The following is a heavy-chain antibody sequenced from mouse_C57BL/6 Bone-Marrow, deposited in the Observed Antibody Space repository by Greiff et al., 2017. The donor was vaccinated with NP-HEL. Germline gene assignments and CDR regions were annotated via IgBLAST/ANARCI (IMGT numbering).Heavy chain of an antibody. CDR2: ISDGGSYT. CDR3: ARDPYYYGSSYHWYFDV. V-gene: IGHV5-4*01. CDR1: GFTFSSYA. J-gene: IGHJ1*03. Sequence: EVKLMESGGGLVKPGGSLKLSCAASGFTFSSYAMSWVRQTPEKRLEWVATISDGGSYTYYPDNVKGRFTISRDNAKNNLYLQMSHLKSEDTAMYYCARDPYYYGSSYHWYFDVWGTGTTVTVFS. D-gene: IGHD1-1*01.